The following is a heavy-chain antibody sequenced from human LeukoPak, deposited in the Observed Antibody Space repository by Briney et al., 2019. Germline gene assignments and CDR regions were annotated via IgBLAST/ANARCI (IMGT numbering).Heavy chain of an antibody. D-gene: IGHD2-15*01. CDR2: MNPNSGNT. Sequence: ASVKVSCKASGYTFTSYDIYWVRQATGQGPEWMGWMNPNSGNTGYAQKFQGRVTMTRNTSISTAYMELSSRRSEDAAVYYCARGMAGYCSGGSCWGQGTLVTVSS. CDR1: GYTFTSYD. J-gene: IGHJ4*02. V-gene: IGHV1-8*01. CDR3: ARGMAGYCSGGSC.